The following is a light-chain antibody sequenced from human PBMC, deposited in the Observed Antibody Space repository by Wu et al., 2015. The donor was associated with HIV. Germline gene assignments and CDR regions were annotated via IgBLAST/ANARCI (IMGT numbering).Light chain of an antibody. V-gene: IGKV3-20*01. CDR1: QTVSGTY. Sequence: VLTQFPGTLSLFPGERVTLSCRAGQTVSGTYLAWYQHKDGQAPRLLIYGASNRATGIPDRFSGSGSGTDFTLTISRLEPEDFAVYYCQQYGSSPPYSFGQGTRLEIK. CDR2: GAS. CDR3: QQYGSSPPYS. J-gene: IGKJ2*03.